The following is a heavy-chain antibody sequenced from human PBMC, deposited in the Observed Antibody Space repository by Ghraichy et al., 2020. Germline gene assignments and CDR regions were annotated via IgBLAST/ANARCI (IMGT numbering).Heavy chain of an antibody. CDR1: GYTFTSYD. J-gene: IGHJ6*03. D-gene: IGHD5-12*01. Sequence: ASVKVSCKASGYTFTSYDINWVRQATGQGLEWMGWMNPNSGNTGYAQKFQGRVTMTRNTSISTAYMELSSLRSEDTAVYYCARGPKGYSGYDRSYYYYYYYMDVWGKGTTVTVSS. CDR3: ARGPKGYSGYDRSYYYYYYYMDV. V-gene: IGHV1-8*01. CDR2: MNPNSGNT.